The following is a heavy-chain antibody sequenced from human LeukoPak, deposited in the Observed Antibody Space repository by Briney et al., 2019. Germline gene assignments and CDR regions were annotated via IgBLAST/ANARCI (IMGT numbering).Heavy chain of an antibody. CDR1: GFTVSSNY. CDR3: AKRRHQLLPHDAFDI. CDR2: ISSSSSTI. V-gene: IGHV3-48*01. D-gene: IGHD2-2*01. Sequence: GGSLRLSCAASGFTVSSNYMSWVRQAPGKGLEWVSYISSSSSTIYYADSVKGRFTISRDNAKNSLYLQMNTLRAEDTAVYYCAKRRHQLLPHDAFDIWGQGTMVTVSS. J-gene: IGHJ3*02.